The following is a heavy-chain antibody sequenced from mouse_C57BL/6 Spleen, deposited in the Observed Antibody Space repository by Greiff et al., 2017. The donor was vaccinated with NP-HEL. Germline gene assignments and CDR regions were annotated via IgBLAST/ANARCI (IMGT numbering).Heavy chain of an antibody. CDR1: GYTFTDYY. CDR3: ARWDGYEDAMDY. J-gene: IGHJ4*01. CDR2: IYPGSGNT. Sequence: QVQLKESGAELVRPGASVKLSCKASGYTFTDYYINWVKQRPGQGLEWIARIYPGSGNTYYNEKFKGKATLTAEKSSSTAYMQLSSLTSEDSAVYFCARWDGYEDAMDYWGQGTSVTVSS. D-gene: IGHD2-2*01. V-gene: IGHV1-76*01.